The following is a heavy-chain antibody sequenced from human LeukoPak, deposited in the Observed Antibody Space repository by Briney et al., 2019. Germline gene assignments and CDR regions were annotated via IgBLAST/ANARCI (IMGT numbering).Heavy chain of an antibody. Sequence: PGGSLRLSCAASGFTVSSNYMTWVRQAPGKGLEWISIIYSGGSTYYAVSVKGRFTISRDNSKNTLYLHMNSLRAEDTAVYYCARDLSSNWNYWGQGTLVTVSS. D-gene: IGHD1-20*01. J-gene: IGHJ4*02. CDR3: ARDLSSNWNY. CDR1: GFTVSSNY. V-gene: IGHV3-66*01. CDR2: IYSGGST.